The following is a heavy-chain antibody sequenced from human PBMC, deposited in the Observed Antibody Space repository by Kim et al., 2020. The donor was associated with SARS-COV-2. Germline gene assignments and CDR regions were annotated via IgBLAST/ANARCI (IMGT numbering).Heavy chain of an antibody. J-gene: IGHJ5*02. Sequence: GGSLRLSCVGSGFNFISYSVNWFRQAPGKGLEWISYISSSSHDIRYADSIRGRFTVSRDNTQSSLFLQMNSLRVDDTAMYYCARCISGWSNYFHPWGQGTLVTVSS. V-gene: IGHV3-21*05. CDR3: ARCISGWSNYFHP. CDR2: ISSSSHDI. CDR1: GFNFISYS. D-gene: IGHD6-19*01.